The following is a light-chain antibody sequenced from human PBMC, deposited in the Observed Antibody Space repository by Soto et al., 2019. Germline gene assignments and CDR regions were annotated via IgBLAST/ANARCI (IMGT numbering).Light chain of an antibody. CDR3: QQYDRT. CDR2: DAS. Sequence: DIQMTQSPSSLSASVGDRVTITCQASQAIANSLNWYQHKPGKPPKLLIYDASNLETRVPSRFSGSGSGTDFTFTISRLQPEDIAKYYCQQYDRTFGQGTKLEIK. V-gene: IGKV1-33*01. CDR1: QAIANS. J-gene: IGKJ2*01.